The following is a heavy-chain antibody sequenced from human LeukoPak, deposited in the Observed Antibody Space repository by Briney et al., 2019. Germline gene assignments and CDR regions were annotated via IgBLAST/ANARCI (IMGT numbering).Heavy chain of an antibody. J-gene: IGHJ3*02. CDR2: IIPIFGTA. V-gene: IGHV1-69*05. CDR1: GGTFSSYA. D-gene: IGHD6-19*01. CDR3: ARDRSSGWYGDAFDI. Sequence: SVKVSCKASGGTFSSYAISWVRQAPGRGLEWMGRIIPIFGTANYAQKFQGRVTITTDESTSTAYMELSSLRSEDTAVYYCARDRSSGWYGDAFDIWGQGTMVTVSS.